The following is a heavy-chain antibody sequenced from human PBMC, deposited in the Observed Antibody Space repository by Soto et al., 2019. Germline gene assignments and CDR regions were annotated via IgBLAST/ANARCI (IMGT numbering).Heavy chain of an antibody. D-gene: IGHD2-2*03. CDR3: ARIIGYCRNNDCSWTFDI. CDR1: GYSFISYW. Sequence: PGESLKISCNTSGYSFISYWVAWVRQKPGKGLEWMGTFYPGDSTSTYSPSFQGQVTISADKSISTAYLHLSSLKASDTAMYYCARIIGYCRNNDCSWTFDIWGQGTTVTVSS. J-gene: IGHJ3*02. V-gene: IGHV5-51*01. CDR2: FYPGDSTS.